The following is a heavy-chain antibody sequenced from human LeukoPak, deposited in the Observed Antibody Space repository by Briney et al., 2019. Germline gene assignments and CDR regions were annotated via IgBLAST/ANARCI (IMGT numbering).Heavy chain of an antibody. CDR2: INHSGST. J-gene: IGHJ4*02. Sequence: SETLSLTCAVYGGSFSGYYWSWIRQPPGKGLEWIGEINHSGSTNYYPSLKSRVTISVDTSKNQFSLKLSSVTAADTAVYYCARAGYCSGGSCSYFDYWGQGTLVTVSS. CDR3: ARAGYCSGGSCSYFDY. CDR1: GGSFSGYY. V-gene: IGHV4-34*01. D-gene: IGHD2-15*01.